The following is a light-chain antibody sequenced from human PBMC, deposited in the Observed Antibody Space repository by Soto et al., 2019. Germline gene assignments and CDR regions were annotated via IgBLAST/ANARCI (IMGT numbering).Light chain of an antibody. J-gene: IGLJ3*02. CDR2: EVT. CDR1: SSDVGGYNY. V-gene: IGLV2-8*01. Sequence: QSALTQPPSASGSPGQSVAISCTGTSSDVGGYNYVSWFQQHPGKAPKLMIYEVTKRPSGVPDRFSGSNSGNTASLTVSGLQAADEPDYYCASYAGNNVMFGGGTKLTVL. CDR3: ASYAGNNVM.